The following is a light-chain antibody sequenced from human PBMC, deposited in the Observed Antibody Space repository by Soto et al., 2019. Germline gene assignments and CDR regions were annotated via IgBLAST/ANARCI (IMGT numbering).Light chain of an antibody. Sequence: EIVLTQSPATLSSFPGDRVTLSCRASQYINTRLAWYQHRPGQAPRLLIYQTSIRAAGIPARFSGSGSGTEFTLTISSLQSEDFAVYSCQQYNNSPTFGLGTKVDIK. CDR2: QTS. J-gene: IGKJ1*01. CDR1: QYINTR. CDR3: QQYNNSPT. V-gene: IGKV3D-15*01.